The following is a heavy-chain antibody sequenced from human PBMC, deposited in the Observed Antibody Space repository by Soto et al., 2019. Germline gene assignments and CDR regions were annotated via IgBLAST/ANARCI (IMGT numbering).Heavy chain of an antibody. Sequence: QVQLVEPGGGVVQPGRSLRLSCGASGFKFSTYGMHWVRQAPGKGLEWVAVISYDGNNKDYADSVKGRFTISRDNSRNTSYLQMSSLGAGDTAVYYCAKGLVGYVFGVQDYYCGMDVWGQGATVAVSS. J-gene: IGHJ6*02. CDR3: AKGLVGYVFGVQDYYCGMDV. V-gene: IGHV3-30*18. CDR1: GFKFSTYG. CDR2: ISYDGNNK. D-gene: IGHD2-8*02.